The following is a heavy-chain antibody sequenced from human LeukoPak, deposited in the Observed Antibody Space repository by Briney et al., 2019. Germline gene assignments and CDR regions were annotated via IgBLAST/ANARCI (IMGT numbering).Heavy chain of an antibody. D-gene: IGHD4-17*01. CDR1: GYTLTEIS. CDR2: FNPEDVET. V-gene: IGHV1-24*01. CDR3: ATEIVGYGDVHYFDS. J-gene: IGHJ4*02. Sequence: GASGKVSCKVSGYTLTEISMHWVRQAPGQGLELMGGFNPEDVETIYARSFQGRLTVTEDTSTDTAYMELSSLRAEDTAMYYCATEIVGYGDVHYFDSWGQGTLVTVSS.